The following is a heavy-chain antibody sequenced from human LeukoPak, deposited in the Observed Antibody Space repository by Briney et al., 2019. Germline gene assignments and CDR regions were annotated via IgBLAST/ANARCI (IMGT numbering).Heavy chain of an antibody. V-gene: IGHV3-15*01. CDR3: TGPPG. J-gene: IGHJ4*02. CDR2: IRGKSAGGTA. Sequence: GGSLRLSCAASGLSVSDAWMAWVRQAPGKGLGWVGRIRGKSAGGTADYVAAVKGRFTISTDDSKNTLYLQMNSLKSEDTAVYYCTGPPGWGQGTLVTVSS. CDR1: GLSVSDAW.